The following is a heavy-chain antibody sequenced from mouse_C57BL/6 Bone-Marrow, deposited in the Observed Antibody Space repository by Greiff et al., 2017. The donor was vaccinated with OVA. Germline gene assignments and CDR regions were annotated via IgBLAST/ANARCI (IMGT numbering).Heavy chain of an antibody. CDR2: INPNNGGT. D-gene: IGHD3-3*01. Sequence: EVQLQQSGPELVKPGASVKISCKASGYTFTDYYMNWVKQSHGKSLEWIGDINPNNGGTSYNQKFKGKATLTVDKSSSTAYMELRSLTSEDSAVYYCAGRGTDLDYWGQGTTLTVSS. J-gene: IGHJ2*01. CDR3: AGRGTDLDY. V-gene: IGHV1-26*01. CDR1: GYTFTDYY.